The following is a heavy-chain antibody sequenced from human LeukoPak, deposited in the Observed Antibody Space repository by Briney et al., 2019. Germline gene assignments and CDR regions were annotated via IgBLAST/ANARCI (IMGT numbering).Heavy chain of an antibody. Sequence: SETLSLTCSVSGASVTSDGFYWVWLRPPPGQGLEWIATVCYTGSSYYYPSLKSRVTISIDTPKNQFSLNLRSVIAADTALYYCARHSGSGSLSRPFYPWGQRTLVTVSS. CDR1: GASVTSDGFY. V-gene: IGHV4-39*01. J-gene: IGHJ5*02. CDR2: VCYTGSS. D-gene: IGHD3-10*01. CDR3: ARHSGSGSLSRPFYP.